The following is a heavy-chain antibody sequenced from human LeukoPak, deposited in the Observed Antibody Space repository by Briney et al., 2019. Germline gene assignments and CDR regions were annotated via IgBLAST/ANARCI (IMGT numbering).Heavy chain of an antibody. CDR2: ISSSSSYI. D-gene: IGHD5-24*01. V-gene: IGHV3-21*01. J-gene: IGHJ5*02. CDR1: GFTFSGYS. Sequence: PGGSLRLSCAASGFTFSGYSMNWVRQAPGKGLEWVSSISSSSSYIYYADSVKGRFTISRDNAKNSLYLQMNTLRAEGTAVYDCASQRVGYISSGQRTLCSVSS. CDR3: ASQRVGYIS.